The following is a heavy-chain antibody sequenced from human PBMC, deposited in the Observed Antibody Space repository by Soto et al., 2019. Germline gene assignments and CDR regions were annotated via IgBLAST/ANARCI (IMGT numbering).Heavy chain of an antibody. D-gene: IGHD3-3*01. CDR2: ISAYNGNT. CDR3: ARAHYDFWSGYYLQWFDP. J-gene: IGHJ5*02. Sequence: ASVKVSCKASGYTFTGYYMHLVRQAPGQGLEWMGWISAYNGNTNYAQKLQGRVTMTTDTSTSTAYMELRSLRSDDTAVYYCARAHYDFWSGYYLQWFDPWGQGTLVTVSS. CDR1: GYTFTGYY. V-gene: IGHV1-18*04.